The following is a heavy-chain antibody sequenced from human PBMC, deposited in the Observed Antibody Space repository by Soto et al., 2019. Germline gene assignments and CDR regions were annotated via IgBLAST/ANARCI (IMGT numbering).Heavy chain of an antibody. Sequence: EVQLLESGGGLVQPGGSLRLSCAASGFTFSSYAMRWVRQAPGKGLEWVSAISGSGGSTYYADSVKGRFTISRDNSKKTLYLQMNSLSDEDTGVYYCARRGSGSYNDSGGQGTLVTVAS. CDR3: ARRGSGSYNDS. V-gene: IGHV3-23*01. J-gene: IGHJ4*02. CDR2: ISGSGGST. CDR1: GFTFSSYA. D-gene: IGHD1-26*01.